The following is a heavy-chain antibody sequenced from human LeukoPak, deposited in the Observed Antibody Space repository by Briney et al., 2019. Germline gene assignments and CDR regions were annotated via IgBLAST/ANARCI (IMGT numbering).Heavy chain of an antibody. CDR3: ARGNGDY. Sequence: GGSLRLSCAASGFTFSSYAMHWVRQAPGKGLEWVAVISYDGSNKYYADSVKGRFTISRDNSKNTLYLQMNSLRAEDTAVYYCARGNGDYWGQGTLVTVSS. V-gene: IGHV3-30*14. CDR2: ISYDGSNK. J-gene: IGHJ4*02. D-gene: IGHD2-8*01. CDR1: GFTFSSYA.